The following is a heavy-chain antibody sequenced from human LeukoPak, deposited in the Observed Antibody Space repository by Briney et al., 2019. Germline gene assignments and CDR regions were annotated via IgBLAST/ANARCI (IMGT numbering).Heavy chain of an antibody. V-gene: IGHV1-2*02. CDR1: GYTFTCYY. CDR2: INPNSGGT. Sequence: ASVKVSCKASGYTFTCYYMHWVRQAPGQGLEWMGWINPNSGGTNYAQKFQGRVTMTRDTSISTAYMELSRLRSDDTAVYYCARDAPKRYCSGGSCSETPTSHDDYWGQGTLVTVSS. J-gene: IGHJ4*02. CDR3: ARDAPKRYCSGGSCSETPTSHDDY. D-gene: IGHD2-15*01.